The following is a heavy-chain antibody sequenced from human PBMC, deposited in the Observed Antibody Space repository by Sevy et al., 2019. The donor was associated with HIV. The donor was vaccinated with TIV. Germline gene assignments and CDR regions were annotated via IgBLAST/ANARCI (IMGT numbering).Heavy chain of an antibody. CDR3: ARDGPDIVLVPAASHYFDY. Sequence: GGSLRLSCTTSGFTFSAYAMHWVRQAPGKGLEWVAVISYDGSNKYYADSVKGRFTTSRDNSKNTLYLQMNSLRAEDTAVYYCARDGPDIVLVPAASHYFDYWGQGTLVTVSS. J-gene: IGHJ4*02. D-gene: IGHD2-2*01. V-gene: IGHV3-30*19. CDR2: ISYDGSNK. CDR1: GFTFSAYA.